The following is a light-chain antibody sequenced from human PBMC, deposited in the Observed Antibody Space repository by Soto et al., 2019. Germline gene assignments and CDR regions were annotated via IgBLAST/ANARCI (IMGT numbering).Light chain of an antibody. Sequence: QSVLTQPPSASGTPGQRGTISCSGSSANIGRNTVKWYRQLPGTAPKLLIGSSDQRPSGVPDRFSGSQSGTSASLAISGLPSEDEADYICAAWDDSLNAWAFGGGTKLTVL. CDR2: SSD. CDR1: SANIGRNT. V-gene: IGLV1-44*01. CDR3: AAWDDSLNAWA. J-gene: IGLJ3*02.